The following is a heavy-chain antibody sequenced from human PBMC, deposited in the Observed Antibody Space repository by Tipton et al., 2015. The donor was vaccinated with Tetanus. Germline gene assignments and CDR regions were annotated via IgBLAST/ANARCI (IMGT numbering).Heavy chain of an antibody. CDR1: GASIISSSYF. CDR3: ARHLTYTYTSRYFDY. V-gene: IGHV4-39*01. D-gene: IGHD5-18*01. Sequence: TLSLTCAVYGASIISSSYFWGWIRQPPGKGLEWIGHIFYSGSTHYNPSLESRVTMSVDTSRNQFSLNLTSVTAADTAVYYCARHLTYTYTSRYFDYWGLGTLVTVSS. J-gene: IGHJ4*02. CDR2: IFYSGST.